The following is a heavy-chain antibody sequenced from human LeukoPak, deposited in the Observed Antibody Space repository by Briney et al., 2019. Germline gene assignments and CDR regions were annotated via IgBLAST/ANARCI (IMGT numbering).Heavy chain of an antibody. V-gene: IGHV3-9*01. J-gene: IGHJ4*02. D-gene: IGHD6-13*01. CDR2: ISWNSGSI. CDR1: GFTFDDYA. CDR3: AKDRSRLSSWYFFDH. Sequence: PGRSLRLSCAASGFTFDDYAMHWVRQAPGKGLEWVSGISWNSGSIGYADSVKGRFTISRDNAKNSLYLQMNSLRAEDTALYYCAKDRSRLSSWYFFDHWGQGTLVTVSS.